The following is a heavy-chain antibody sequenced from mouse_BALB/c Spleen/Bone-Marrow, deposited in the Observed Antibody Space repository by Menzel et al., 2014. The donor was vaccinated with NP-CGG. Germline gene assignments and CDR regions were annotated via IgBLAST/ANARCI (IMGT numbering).Heavy chain of an antibody. CDR3: ARFTRDY. CDR2: INPGIGDI. V-gene: IGHV1-54*01. J-gene: IGHJ2*01. Sequence: VKLQESGDELVRPGTSVKVSCKASGYAFTNYLIEWFKQRPGQGLEWIGRINPGIGDIIYDAKFKSKATLTADKSSTTAYMQLSSLTSDDSAVYFCARFTRDYWGQGTTLTVSS. CDR1: GYAFTNYL.